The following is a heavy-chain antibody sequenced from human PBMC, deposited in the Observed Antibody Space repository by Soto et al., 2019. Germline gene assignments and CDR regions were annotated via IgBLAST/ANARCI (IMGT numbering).Heavy chain of an antibody. V-gene: IGHV3-23*01. CDR2: LSGSGDST. J-gene: IGHJ4*02. CDR3: AKQRAGSGQYFDY. CDR1: GFTFSRCA. D-gene: IGHD6-19*01. Sequence: PGGSLRLSCAASGFTFSRCAMSWVRQAPGKGLEWVSTLSGSGDSTNYADSVKGRFTISRDNSKNTLYLQMNSLRAEDTAVYYCAKQRAGSGQYFDYWGQGTLVTVSS.